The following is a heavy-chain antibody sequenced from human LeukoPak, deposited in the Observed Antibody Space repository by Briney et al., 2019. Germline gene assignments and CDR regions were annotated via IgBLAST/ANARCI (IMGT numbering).Heavy chain of an antibody. J-gene: IGHJ3*02. V-gene: IGHV1-8*03. D-gene: IGHD2-2*02. Sequence: APVKVSCKASGYTFTSYDINWVRQATGQGLEWMGWMNPNSGNTGYAQKFQGRVTITRNTSISTAYMELSSLRSEDTAVYYCARVCSSTSCYNDAFDIWGQGTMVTVSS. CDR2: MNPNSGNT. CDR3: ARVCSSTSCYNDAFDI. CDR1: GYTFTSYD.